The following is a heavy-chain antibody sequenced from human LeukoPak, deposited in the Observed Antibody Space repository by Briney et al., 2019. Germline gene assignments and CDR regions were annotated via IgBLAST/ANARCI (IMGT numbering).Heavy chain of an antibody. J-gene: IGHJ5*02. D-gene: IGHD3-10*01. CDR2: INPDSGDA. CDR3: AKDHGFIGSNWVDP. CDR1: GYTFTDYY. V-gene: IGHV1-2*06. Sequence: ASVKLSCKASGYTFTDYYIHWVRQAPGQGLEWMGRINPDSGDANSAQKFQGRVIMTRDTSIRTAYMELRRLRSDDTAAYYCAKDHGFIGSNWVDPWGQGTLVTVSS.